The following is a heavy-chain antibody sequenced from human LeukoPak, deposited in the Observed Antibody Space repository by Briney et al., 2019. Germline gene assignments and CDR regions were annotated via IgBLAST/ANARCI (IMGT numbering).Heavy chain of an antibody. Sequence: ASVKVPCKASGGTFSSYAISWVRQAPGQGLEWMGRIIPIFGTANYAQKFQGRVTITTDESTSTAYMELSSLRSEDTAVYYCARERGITMIVYDYWGQGTLVTVSS. V-gene: IGHV1-69*05. J-gene: IGHJ4*02. CDR2: IIPIFGTA. D-gene: IGHD3-22*01. CDR3: ARERGITMIVYDY. CDR1: GGTFSSYA.